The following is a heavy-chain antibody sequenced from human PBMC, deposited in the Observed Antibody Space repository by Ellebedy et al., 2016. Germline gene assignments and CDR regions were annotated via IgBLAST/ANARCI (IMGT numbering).Heavy chain of an antibody. CDR3: ARADVALTRGRVETPADFLDL. D-gene: IGHD3-16*01. J-gene: IGHJ2*01. V-gene: IGHV5-51*01. Sequence: GESLKISXEASGYKFRNYYIVWLRQKSGHGLEWMAFFYPGDPVPIYSPSFQGQVTMSIDTSINTAFLHWSSLKASDTATYFCARADVALTRGRVETPADFLDLWGRGTLVTVSS. CDR2: FYPGDPVP. CDR1: GYKFRNYY.